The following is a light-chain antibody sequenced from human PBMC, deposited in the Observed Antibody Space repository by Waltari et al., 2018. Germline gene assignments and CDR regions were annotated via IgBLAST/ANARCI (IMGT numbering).Light chain of an antibody. V-gene: IGKV1-5*01. J-gene: IGKJ3*01. CDR2: HAS. CDR3: QQHDNLPIFT. CDR1: ESIGTS. Sequence: DIQMTQSPSTLSASVGHRVTFTCRASESIGTSLAWYQQKSGKAPKLLIYHASTLEGGVPSRFSGSGSGTDFTLTISSLQPEDIATYYCQQHDNLPIFTFGPGTKVDIK.